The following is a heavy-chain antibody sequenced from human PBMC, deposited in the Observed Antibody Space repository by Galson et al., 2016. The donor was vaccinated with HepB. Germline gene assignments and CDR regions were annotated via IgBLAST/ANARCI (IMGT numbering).Heavy chain of an antibody. D-gene: IGHD1-14*01. CDR1: GGFITSYY. CDR3: ASPSRTINFDF. J-gene: IGHJ4*02. Sequence: ETLSLTCTISGGFITSYYWSWIRQAPGKGLEWIGFMHYSGNTNYSPSLKSRITMSIDTSKNRISMNLKSVTSADTAVYYCASPSRTINFDFWGQGTLVAVSS. V-gene: IGHV4-59*01. CDR2: MHYSGNT.